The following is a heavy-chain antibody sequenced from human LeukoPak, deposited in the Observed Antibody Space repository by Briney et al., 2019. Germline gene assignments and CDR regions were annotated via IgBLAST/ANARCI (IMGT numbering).Heavy chain of an antibody. Sequence: GGSLRLSCEASGFNFSDHYMDWVRQAPGKGLEWVGRTRNKANSYTTEYAASVKGRFTISRADSENSLYLQMNSLKTEDTAVYYCARVRYCSSTTCRGAFDIWGQGTMVTVSS. J-gene: IGHJ3*02. V-gene: IGHV3-72*01. D-gene: IGHD2-2*01. CDR2: TRNKANSYTT. CDR1: GFNFSDHY. CDR3: ARVRYCSSTTCRGAFDI.